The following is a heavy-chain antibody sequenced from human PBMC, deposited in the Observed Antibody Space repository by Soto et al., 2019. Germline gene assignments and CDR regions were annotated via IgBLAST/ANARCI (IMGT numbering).Heavy chain of an antibody. CDR3: ASGNSATVGGLTVYYYYGMDV. J-gene: IGHJ6*02. CDR2: IIPLFGTA. CDR1: GGTFSSYA. D-gene: IGHD3-16*02. V-gene: IGHV1-69*01. Sequence: QVQLVQSGAEVKKPGSSVKVSCKASGGTFSSYAISWVRQAPGQGLEWMGDIIPLFGTANYAQKFQGRVTVSADESTSTAYMELSSLRSDDTAVYYCASGNSATVGGLTVYYYYGMDVWGQGTTVTVSS.